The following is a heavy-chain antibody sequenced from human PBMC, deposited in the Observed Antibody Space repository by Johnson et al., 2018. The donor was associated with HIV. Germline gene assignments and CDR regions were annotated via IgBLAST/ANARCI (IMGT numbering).Heavy chain of an antibody. D-gene: IGHD3-10*01. CDR3: ARDLDFREDLAFDI. V-gene: IGHV3-66*01. CDR2: IYSGGST. J-gene: IGHJ3*02. Sequence: VQLVESGGGVVLPGGSLRLSCAASGFNFDDYGMTWVRQAPGKGLEWVSVIYSGGSTYYADSVKGRFTISRDNSKNTLYLQMNSLRAEDTAVYYCARDLDFREDLAFDIWGQGTMVTVSS. CDR1: GFNFDDYG.